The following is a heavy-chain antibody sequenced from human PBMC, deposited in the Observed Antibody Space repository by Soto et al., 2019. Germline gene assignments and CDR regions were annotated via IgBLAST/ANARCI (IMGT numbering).Heavy chain of an antibody. CDR2: ISAYNGNT. CDR1: GYTFTSYG. J-gene: IGHJ5*02. D-gene: IGHD2-15*01. Sequence: ASVKVSCKASGYTFTSYGISWVRQAPGQGLEWMGWISAYNGNTIYAQKLQGRVTMTTDTSTSTAYMELRSLRSDDTAMYYCARGGVGYCSGGRCPHNWFDPWGQGTLVTVSS. V-gene: IGHV1-18*01. CDR3: ARGGVGYCSGGRCPHNWFDP.